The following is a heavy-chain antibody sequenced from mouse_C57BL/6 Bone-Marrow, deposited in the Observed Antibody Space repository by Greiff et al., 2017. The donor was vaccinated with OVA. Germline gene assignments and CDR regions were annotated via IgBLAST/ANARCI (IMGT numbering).Heavy chain of an antibody. V-gene: IGHV5-9*01. D-gene: IGHD1-1*01. Sequence: DVQLVESGGGLVKLGGSLKLSCAASGFTFSSYTMSWVRQTPEKRLEWVATISGGGGNTYYPDSVKGRYTITRDNAKHTLYLRMSSLRSEDTALYYCARGYYGKGSYYAMYYWGQGSSVTVSS. J-gene: IGHJ4*01. CDR1: GFTFSSYT. CDR2: ISGGGGNT. CDR3: ARGYYGKGSYYAMYY.